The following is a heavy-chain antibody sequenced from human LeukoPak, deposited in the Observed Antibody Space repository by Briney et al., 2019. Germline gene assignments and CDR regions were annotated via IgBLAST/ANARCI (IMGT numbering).Heavy chain of an antibody. J-gene: IGHJ4*02. Sequence: PGGSLRLSCAASGFTFSSYSMNWVRQAPGKGLEWVSYIRSSRSTIYYADSVKGRFTISRDNAKNSLYLQMNSLRAEDTAVYYCARVQEIQLWLNPFDYWGQGTLVTVSS. CDR3: ARVQEIQLWLNPFDY. CDR1: GFTFSSYS. D-gene: IGHD5-18*01. V-gene: IGHV3-48*01. CDR2: IRSSRSTI.